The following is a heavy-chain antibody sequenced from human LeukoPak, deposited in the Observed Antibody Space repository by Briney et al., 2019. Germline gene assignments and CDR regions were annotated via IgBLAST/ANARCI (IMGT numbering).Heavy chain of an antibody. CDR2: ITGDGGTT. CDR3: ARIYYDRGGHYYDY. Sequence: PGGSLRLSCAASGFTFRNYAMHWVRQAPGEGLEYVSAITGDGGTTYHARSVKDRFTISRDNSKNTLYLQMGSLRAEDMAVYYCARIYYDRGGHYYDYWGQGTLVTVSS. CDR1: GFTFRNYA. J-gene: IGHJ4*02. V-gene: IGHV3-64*01. D-gene: IGHD3-22*01.